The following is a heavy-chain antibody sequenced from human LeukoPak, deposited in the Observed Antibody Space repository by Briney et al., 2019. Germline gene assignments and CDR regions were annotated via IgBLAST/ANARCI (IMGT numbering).Heavy chain of an antibody. CDR1: GYTFTSYY. Sequence: ASVKVSCKASGYTFTSYYMHWVRQAPGQGLEWMGIINPSGGSTSYAQKFQGRVTMTRDTSTSTVYMELSSLRSEDTAVHYCARTPYDSSGYYQSGAFDIWGQGTMVTVSS. V-gene: IGHV1-46*01. CDR2: INPSGGST. J-gene: IGHJ3*02. CDR3: ARTPYDSSGYYQSGAFDI. D-gene: IGHD3-22*01.